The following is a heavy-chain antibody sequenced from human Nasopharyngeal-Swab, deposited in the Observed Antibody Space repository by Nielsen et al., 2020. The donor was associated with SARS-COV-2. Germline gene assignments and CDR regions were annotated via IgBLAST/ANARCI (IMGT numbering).Heavy chain of an antibody. CDR3: ARRPYVWGSYRKLYNWFDP. CDR1: GGSISSSKW. Sequence: GSLRLSCAVSGGSISSSKWWSWVRQPPGKGLEWIGEIYHSGSTNYNPSLKSRVTISVDTSKNQFSLKLSSVTAADTAVYYCARRPYVWGSYRKLYNWFDPWGQGTLVTVSS. V-gene: IGHV4-4*02. J-gene: IGHJ5*02. D-gene: IGHD3-16*02. CDR2: IYHSGST.